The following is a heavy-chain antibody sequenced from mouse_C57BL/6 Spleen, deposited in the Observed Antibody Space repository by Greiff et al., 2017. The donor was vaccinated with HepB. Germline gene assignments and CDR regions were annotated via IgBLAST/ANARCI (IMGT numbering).Heavy chain of an antibody. CDR2: INPSSGYT. J-gene: IGHJ4*01. CDR1: GYTFTSYT. Sequence: VQVVESGAELARPGASVKMSCKASGYTFTSYTMHWVKQRPGQGLEWIGYINPSSGYTKYNQKFKDKATLTADKSSSTAYMQLSSLTSEDSAVYYCARSDYGSLYYAMDYWGQGTSVTVSS. CDR3: ARSDYGSLYYAMDY. V-gene: IGHV1-4*01. D-gene: IGHD1-1*01.